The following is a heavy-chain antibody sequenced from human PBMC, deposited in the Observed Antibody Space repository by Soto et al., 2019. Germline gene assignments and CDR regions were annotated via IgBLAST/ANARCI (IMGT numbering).Heavy chain of an antibody. Sequence: GGSLRLSCAAFGFTFSSYAMHWVRQAPGKGLEWVAVISYDGSNKYYADSVKGRFTISRDNSKNTLYLQMNSLRAEDTAVYYCAKENGYSSSWFEFDYWGQGTLVTVSS. CDR3: AKENGYSSSWFEFDY. D-gene: IGHD6-13*01. J-gene: IGHJ4*02. CDR1: GFTFSSYA. V-gene: IGHV3-30-3*01. CDR2: ISYDGSNK.